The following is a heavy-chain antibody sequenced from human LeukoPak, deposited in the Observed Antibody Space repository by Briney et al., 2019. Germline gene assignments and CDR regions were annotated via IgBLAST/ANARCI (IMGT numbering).Heavy chain of an antibody. CDR2: INPSGGST. Sequence: ASVKVSFKASGYTFTSYYMHWVRQAPGQGLEWMGIINPSGGSTSYAQKFQGRVTMTRDMSTSTAYLELRSLRSEDTAVYYCARCGAAVTTHFSHWGQGTLVTVSS. D-gene: IGHD4-17*01. J-gene: IGHJ4*02. CDR1: GYTFTSYY. V-gene: IGHV1-46*01. CDR3: ARCGAAVTTHFSH.